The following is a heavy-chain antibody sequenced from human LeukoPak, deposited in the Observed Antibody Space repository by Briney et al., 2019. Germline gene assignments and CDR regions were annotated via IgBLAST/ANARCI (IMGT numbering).Heavy chain of an antibody. CDR3: ARGELYSSGFFETEVLLDY. D-gene: IGHD6-19*01. J-gene: IGHJ4*02. CDR1: GYTFTNYG. CDR2: ISAFNGYT. V-gene: IGHV1-18*01. Sequence: ASVKVSCKASGYTFTNYGFSWVRQAPGQGLEWMGWISAFNGYTDYAQKFQFRVTMTTDTSTSTAYMELRSPRSDDTAVYYCARGELYSSGFFETEVLLDYWGQGTLVTVSS.